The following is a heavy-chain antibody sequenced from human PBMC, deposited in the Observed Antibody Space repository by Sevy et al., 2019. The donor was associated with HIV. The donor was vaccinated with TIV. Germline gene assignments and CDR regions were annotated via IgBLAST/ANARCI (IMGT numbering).Heavy chain of an antibody. CDR3: AKRRVQSGLSGGGANYGMDV. D-gene: IGHD2-8*02. J-gene: IGHJ6*02. V-gene: IGHV3-23*01. CDR2: LIGGGSRT. Sequence: GGSLRLSCAASGFPFSNYAMSWVRQAPGKGLEWVSTLIGGGSRTNYADSVTGRFIISRANSRNTLYLQMNSLRAGATAIYYCAKRRVQSGLSGGGANYGMDVCGRGTTVTVSS. CDR1: GFPFSNYA.